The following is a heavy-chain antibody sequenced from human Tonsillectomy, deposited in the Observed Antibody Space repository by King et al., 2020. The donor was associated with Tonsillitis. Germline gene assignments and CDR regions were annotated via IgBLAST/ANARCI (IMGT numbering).Heavy chain of an antibody. V-gene: IGHV3-30*02. Sequence: VQLVESGGGVVQPGGSLRLSCGASGSPLSNYGIHWVRQAPGRGLEWVAFIGHDGNYKHVADSVQGRFIISRDNSKNTVYLQMNSLRSEDTALYSCAKDVSHSWDSWGQGTLVTVSS. CDR2: IGHDGNYK. J-gene: IGHJ4*02. CDR3: AKDVSHSWDS. D-gene: IGHD2-21*01. CDR1: GSPLSNYG.